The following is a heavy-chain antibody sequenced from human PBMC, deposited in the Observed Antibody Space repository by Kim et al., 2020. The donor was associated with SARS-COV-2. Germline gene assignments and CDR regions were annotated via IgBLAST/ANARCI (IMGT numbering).Heavy chain of an antibody. Sequence: SETLSLTCTISSDSINDYYWHWIRQPPGKGLEWIGYVHYSGHTNYNPSLKSRVTISGDTSKNQFSLKLSSVTTADTAVYYCARGRRGFDEYSFDYWGQG. V-gene: IGHV4-59*01. CDR2: VHYSGHT. J-gene: IGHJ4*02. CDR3: ARGRRGFDEYSFDY. CDR1: SDSINDYY.